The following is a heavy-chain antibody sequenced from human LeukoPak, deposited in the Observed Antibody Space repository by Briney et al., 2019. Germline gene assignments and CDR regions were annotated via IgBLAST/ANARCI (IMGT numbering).Heavy chain of an antibody. CDR2: ISGDGGIT. CDR3: GKDLLSGSSAWYLTPFDY. V-gene: IGHV3-23*01. D-gene: IGHD6-19*01. CDR1: GSTFSSHA. Sequence: PGGSLRLSCAASGSTFSSHAMTWVRQAPGKGLERVSTISGDGGITYYADYVKGRFTISRDNSKNTLYLQMNSLRAEDTAVYYCGKDLLSGSSAWYLTPFDYWGQGTLVTVSS. J-gene: IGHJ4*02.